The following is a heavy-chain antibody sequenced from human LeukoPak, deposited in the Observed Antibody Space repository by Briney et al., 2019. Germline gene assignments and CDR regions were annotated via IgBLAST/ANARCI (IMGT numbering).Heavy chain of an antibody. J-gene: IGHJ6*03. V-gene: IGHV4-34*01. CDR2: INHSGST. Sequence: SETLSLTCAVHGGSFRGSYWSWIRQPPGKGLGWIGEINHSGSTNYNPSLKSRVTISVDTSKNQFSLKLSTVTAADTAVYYCARAILRKRYYMDVWGKGTTVTVSS. CDR3: ARAILRKRYYMDV. CDR1: GGSFRGSY. D-gene: IGHD2-8*01.